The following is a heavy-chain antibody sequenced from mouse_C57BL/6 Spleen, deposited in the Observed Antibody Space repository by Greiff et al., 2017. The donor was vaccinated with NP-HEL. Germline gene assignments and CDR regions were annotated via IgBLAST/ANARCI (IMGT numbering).Heavy chain of an antibody. Sequence: EVKLVESGPELVKPGASVKISCKASGYSFTGYYMNWVKQSPEKSLEWIGEINPSTGGTTYNQKFKAKATLTVDKSSSTAYMQLKSLTSEDSAVYYCARRLGPGYFDVWGTGTTVTVSS. V-gene: IGHV1-42*01. J-gene: IGHJ1*03. CDR1: GYSFTGYY. D-gene: IGHD4-1*01. CDR3: ARRLGPGYFDV. CDR2: INPSTGGT.